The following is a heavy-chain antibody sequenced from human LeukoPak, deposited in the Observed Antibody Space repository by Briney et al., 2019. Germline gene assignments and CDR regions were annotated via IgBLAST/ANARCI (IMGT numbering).Heavy chain of an antibody. CDR2: IVGRGGST. V-gene: IGHV3-23*01. D-gene: IGHD2-15*01. CDR1: GFTFSSYG. Sequence: GGTLRLSCAASGFTFSSYGMSWVRQAPGKGLEWVSAIVGRGGSTYYAASVKGRFTMSGDNSKNTLYLQMNSLSAEDTAVYYCAKAKTYSSDLDYWGQGTLVAVSS. CDR3: AKAKTYSSDLDY. J-gene: IGHJ4*02.